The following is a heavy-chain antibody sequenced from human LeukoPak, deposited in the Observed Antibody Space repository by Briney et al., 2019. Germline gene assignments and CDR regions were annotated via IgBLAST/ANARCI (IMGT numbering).Heavy chain of an antibody. J-gene: IGHJ5*02. CDR3: ARGSIVGATSDWFDP. CDR1: GFTFSSYW. Sequence: GGSLRLSCAASGFTFSSYWMHWVRQAPGKGLVWVSRINSDGSSTSYADSVKGRFTISRDNAKNTLYLQMNGLRAEDTAVYYCARGSIVGATSDWFDPWGQGTLVTVSS. CDR2: INSDGSST. V-gene: IGHV3-74*01. D-gene: IGHD1-26*01.